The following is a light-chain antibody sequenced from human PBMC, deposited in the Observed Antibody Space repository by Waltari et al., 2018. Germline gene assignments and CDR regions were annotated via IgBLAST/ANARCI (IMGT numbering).Light chain of an antibody. CDR3: HSRDGSGVGRS. Sequence: SSELTQDPAVSVALGQKVRITCQGDRLRSYYASWYQQRPGQAPIFVMYDKNNRPSGVPDRFSCSSSDDAASLTITWAQAEDEGSYYCHSRDGSGVGRSFGGGTKLTVL. CDR2: DKN. CDR1: RLRSYY. J-gene: IGLJ2*01. V-gene: IGLV3-19*01.